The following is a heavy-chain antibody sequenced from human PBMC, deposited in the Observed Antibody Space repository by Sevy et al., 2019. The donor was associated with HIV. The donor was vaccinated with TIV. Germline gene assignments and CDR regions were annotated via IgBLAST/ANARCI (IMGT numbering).Heavy chain of an antibody. CDR3: ARDVLRYFDWLLYRNYYGMDV. CDR2: ISAYNGNT. D-gene: IGHD3-9*01. J-gene: IGHJ6*02. CDR1: GYTFTSYG. V-gene: IGHV1-18*01. Sequence: ASVKVSCKASGYTFTSYGISWVRQAPRQGLEWMGWISAYNGNTNYAQKLQGRVTMTTDTSTSTAYMELRSLRSDDTAVYYCARDVLRYFDWLLYRNYYGMDVWGQGTTVTVSS.